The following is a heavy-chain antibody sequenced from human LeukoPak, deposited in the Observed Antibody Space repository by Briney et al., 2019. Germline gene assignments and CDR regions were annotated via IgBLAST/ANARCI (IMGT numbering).Heavy chain of an antibody. CDR2: INPNSGGT. CDR1: GYTFTGYY. J-gene: IGHJ4*02. V-gene: IGHV1-2*02. CDR3: ARDLPIRGGNIDY. Sequence: ASVKVSCKASGYTFTGYYMHWVRQAPGQGLEWMGWINPNSGGTNYAQKFQGRVTMTRDTSISTAYMELSSLRSEDTAVYYCARDLPIRGGNIDYWGQGTLVTVSS. D-gene: IGHD1/OR15-1a*01.